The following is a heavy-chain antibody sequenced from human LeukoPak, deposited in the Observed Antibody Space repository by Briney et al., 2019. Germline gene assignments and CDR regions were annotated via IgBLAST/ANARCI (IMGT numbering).Heavy chain of an antibody. CDR1: GFTFSAYS. D-gene: IGHD3-3*01. Sequence: PGGSLRLSCAASGFTFSAYSMNWVRQAPGKGLEWVSSISSSSIYRYYGDSVKGRFTISRDNAKNSLYLQMNSLRAEDTAVYYCAREGIFGVAFDYWGQRTLVTVSS. V-gene: IGHV3-21*01. CDR3: AREGIFGVAFDY. CDR2: ISSSSIYR. J-gene: IGHJ4*02.